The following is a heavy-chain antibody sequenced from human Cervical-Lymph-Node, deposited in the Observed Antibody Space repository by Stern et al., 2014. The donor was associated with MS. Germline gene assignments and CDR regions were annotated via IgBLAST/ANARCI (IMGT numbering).Heavy chain of an antibody. V-gene: IGHV1-18*01. D-gene: IGHD6-19*01. J-gene: IGHJ5*02. Sequence: QMQLVQSGAEVKKPGASVKVSCKASGYTFTNYGISWVRQAPGQGLEWMGWISGYNDDTNYVEKFQGRVTMTTDTSTSTAYLELRSLISDDTAVYYCARDPHIAVAGTGGGFDPWGQGTLVTVSS. CDR3: ARDPHIAVAGTGGGFDP. CDR1: GYTFTNYG. CDR2: ISGYNDDT.